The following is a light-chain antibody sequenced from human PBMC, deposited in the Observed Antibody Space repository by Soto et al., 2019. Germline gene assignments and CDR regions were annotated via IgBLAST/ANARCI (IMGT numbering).Light chain of an antibody. CDR1: QSVSTN. V-gene: IGKV3-15*01. J-gene: IGKJ5*01. CDR3: QQYNNWPPIT. Sequence: EIVLTQSPATLSVSPGERATLSCRASQSVSTNLAWYQQKPGQAPRLLIYGASTRATAIPARFSGSGSGTEFTLTISSLQSEDFAIYYCQQYNNWPPITFGQGTRLEIK. CDR2: GAS.